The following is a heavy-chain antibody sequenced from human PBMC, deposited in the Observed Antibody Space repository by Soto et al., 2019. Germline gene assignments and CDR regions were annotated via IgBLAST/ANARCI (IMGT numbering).Heavy chain of an antibody. CDR1: GYSFTSYW. D-gene: IGHD2-21*01. V-gene: IGHV5-10-1*01. J-gene: IGHJ6*02. Sequence: GESLKISCKGSGYSFTSYWISWVRQMPGKGLEWMGRIDPSDSYTNYSPSFQGHVTISADKSISTAYLQWSSLKASDTAMYYCPTYDPPYSHYYGLDVWGQGTTVTVCS. CDR2: IDPSDSYT. CDR3: PTYDPPYSHYYGLDV.